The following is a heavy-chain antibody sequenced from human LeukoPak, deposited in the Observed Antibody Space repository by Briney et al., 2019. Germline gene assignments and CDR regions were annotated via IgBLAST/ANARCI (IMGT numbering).Heavy chain of an antibody. CDR1: GFTFSSYW. D-gene: IGHD3-3*01. Sequence: GGSLRLSCAASGFTFSSYWMSWVRQAPGKGLEWVANIKQDGSEKYYVDSVKGRFTISRDNAKNSLYLQMNSLRAEDTAVYYCARLRYYYDFWSGYGGSFDYWGQGTLVTVSS. V-gene: IGHV3-7*01. CDR2: IKQDGSEK. J-gene: IGHJ4*02. CDR3: ARLRYYYDFWSGYGGSFDY.